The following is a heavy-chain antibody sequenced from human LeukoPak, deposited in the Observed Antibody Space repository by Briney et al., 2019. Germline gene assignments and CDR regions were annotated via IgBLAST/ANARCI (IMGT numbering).Heavy chain of an antibody. V-gene: IGHV3-48*01. CDR2: ISRSSSTI. CDR1: GFTFRNYN. Sequence: PGGSLRLSCAASGFTFRNYNMNWVRQAPGKGLEWVPYISRSSSTIYYADSVKGRFTISRDNAKNSLYLQMNSLRAEDTAVYYCARASPVGGSYYDYWGQGTLVTVSS. CDR3: ARASPVGGSYYDY. D-gene: IGHD1-26*01. J-gene: IGHJ4*02.